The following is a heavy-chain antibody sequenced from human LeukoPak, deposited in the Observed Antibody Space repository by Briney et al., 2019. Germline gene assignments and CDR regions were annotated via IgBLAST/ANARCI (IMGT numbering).Heavy chain of an antibody. CDR1: GGSFSGYY. Sequence: SETLSLTCAVYGGSFSGYYWSWIRQPPGKGLEWIGYIYYSGSTNYNPPLKSRVTISVDTSKNQFSLKLSSVTAADTAVYYCARDRGSSSWYRGGWFDPWGQGTLVTVSS. V-gene: IGHV4-59*01. CDR2: IYYSGST. CDR3: ARDRGSSSWYRGGWFDP. D-gene: IGHD6-13*01. J-gene: IGHJ5*02.